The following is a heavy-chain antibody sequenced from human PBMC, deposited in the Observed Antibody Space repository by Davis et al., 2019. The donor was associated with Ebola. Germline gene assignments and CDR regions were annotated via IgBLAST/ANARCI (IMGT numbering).Heavy chain of an antibody. J-gene: IGHJ6*02. CDR2: IIPILGTA. Sequence: SVKVSCKASGDTFSNYAFSWVRQAPGQGLEWMGGIIPILGTANYAQKFQGRVTITADESTSTAYMELSSLRSDDTAVYYCARDGGPHSSGWIYYYYYYGMDVWGQGTTVTVSS. CDR3: ARDGGPHSSGWIYYYYYYGMDV. V-gene: IGHV1-69*13. D-gene: IGHD6-19*01. CDR1: GDTFSNYA.